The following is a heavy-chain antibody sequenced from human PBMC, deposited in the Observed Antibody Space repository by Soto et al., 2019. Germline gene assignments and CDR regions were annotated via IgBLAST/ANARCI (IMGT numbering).Heavy chain of an antibody. J-gene: IGHJ4*02. CDR3: ARQPVEPYYFDY. Sequence: QLQLQESGPGLVKPSETLSLTCTVSGGSISSSSYYWGWIRQPLGKGLEWIGSIYYSGSTYYNPSLKSRVTISVDTSKNQFSLKLSSVTAADTAVYYCARQPVEPYYFDYWGQGTLVTVSS. V-gene: IGHV4-39*01. D-gene: IGHD1-1*01. CDR2: IYYSGST. CDR1: GGSISSSSYY.